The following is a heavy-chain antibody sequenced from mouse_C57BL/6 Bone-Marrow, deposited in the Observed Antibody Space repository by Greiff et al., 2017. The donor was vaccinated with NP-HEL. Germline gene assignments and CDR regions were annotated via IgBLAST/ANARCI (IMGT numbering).Heavy chain of an antibody. J-gene: IGHJ4*01. V-gene: IGHV5-2*01. CDR3: ARHRDGYYAMGY. CDR2: INSDGGST. Sequence: EVQLQESGGGLVQPGESLKLSCESNEYEFPSHDMSWVRKTPEKRLELVAAINSDGGSTYYPDTMERRFIISRDNTKKALYLQMSSLRSEDTALYYGARHRDGYYAMGYWGQGTSVTVSS. CDR1: EYEFPSHD.